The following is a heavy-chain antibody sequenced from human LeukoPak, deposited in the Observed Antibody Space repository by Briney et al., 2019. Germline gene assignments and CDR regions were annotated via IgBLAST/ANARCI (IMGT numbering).Heavy chain of an antibody. Sequence: GGSMRLAWAASGFTFSSYSMNWVSQVQGKGLEWVSYISSSISTIYYADSVKGRFTISRDNAKSSLYLQMNSVRGEDTAVYYCARGGELSSFDYWGQGTLVTVSS. V-gene: IGHV3-48*04. J-gene: IGHJ4*02. CDR2: ISSSISTI. CDR1: GFTFSSYS. D-gene: IGHD3-16*02. CDR3: ARGGELSSFDY.